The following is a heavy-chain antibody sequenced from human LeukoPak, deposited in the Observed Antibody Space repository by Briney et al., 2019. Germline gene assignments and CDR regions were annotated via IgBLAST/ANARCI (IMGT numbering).Heavy chain of an antibody. V-gene: IGHV4-34*01. Sequence: PSETLSLTCGVHGESLNDYYWSWIRQSPGKGLEWIGEITHNGSTTFNPSLESRLTISVDTSKNQFSLKLTSVTAADASVYFCARGFCRGESCYSGEYFQHWGQGTLVNVSS. J-gene: IGHJ1*01. CDR2: ITHNGST. CDR3: ARGFCRGESCYSGEYFQH. D-gene: IGHD2-15*01. CDR1: GESLNDYY.